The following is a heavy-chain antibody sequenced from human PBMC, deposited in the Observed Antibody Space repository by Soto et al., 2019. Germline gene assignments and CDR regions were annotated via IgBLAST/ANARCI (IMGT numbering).Heavy chain of an antibody. J-gene: IGHJ4*02. Sequence: QVQLQQWGAGLLKPSETLSLRCVVNSGSFSGYYWTWIRQTPGKGLEWIGEISHSGSTNYNPSLMSRVTMSADTSKKQFSLRLSSVTAADTALYFRARGYESSRRYLPLLDYWGQGTLVTVSS. CDR1: SGSFSGYY. V-gene: IGHV4-34*01. CDR2: ISHSGST. CDR3: ARGYESSRRYLPLLDY. D-gene: IGHD3-22*01.